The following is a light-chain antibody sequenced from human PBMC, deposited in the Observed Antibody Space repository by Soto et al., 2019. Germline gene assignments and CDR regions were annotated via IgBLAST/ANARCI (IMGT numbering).Light chain of an antibody. CDR2: SNG. V-gene: IGLV1-44*01. CDR1: SSNIGSNT. Sequence: QSVLTQAPSASGTPGQRVTISCSGSSSNIGSNTVSWYQQVPGTAPKVLIYSNGQRPSGVPDRFSGSKSGTSASLAIGGLQSEDESDYYCAAWDGSLSGWVFGGGTKLTVL. J-gene: IGLJ3*02. CDR3: AAWDGSLSGWV.